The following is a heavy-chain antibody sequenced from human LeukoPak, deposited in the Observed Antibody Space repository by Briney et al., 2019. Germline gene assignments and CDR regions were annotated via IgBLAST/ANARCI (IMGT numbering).Heavy chain of an antibody. D-gene: IGHD3-22*01. CDR1: GFTFSNYA. V-gene: IGHV3-64*01. Sequence: GGSLRLSCAASGFTFSNYAMHWVRQAPGKGLEYVSAISSNGDRTNYANSVKGRFTISRDNSKNTLYLQMGSLRAEDMAVYYCARGSRIHNDFSGYYHYWGQGTLVTVSS. CDR2: ISSNGDRT. CDR3: ARGSRIHNDFSGYYHY. J-gene: IGHJ4*02.